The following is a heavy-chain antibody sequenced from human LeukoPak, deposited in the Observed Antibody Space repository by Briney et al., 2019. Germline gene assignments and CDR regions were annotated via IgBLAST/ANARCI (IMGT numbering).Heavy chain of an antibody. CDR1: GFSFTTYW. Sequence: GGSLTLSCRASGFSFTTYWMAWVRPAPGKGLEGVANIKQDGTEKYYVDCVKGRFTISRDYARNSLYLQLNSLRAEDTAVYYCARLSEMFRGPQVIYYFDYWGEGTLVTVSS. CDR2: IKQDGTEK. D-gene: IGHD3-10*01. CDR3: ARLSEMFRGPQVIYYFDY. V-gene: IGHV3-7*01. J-gene: IGHJ4*02.